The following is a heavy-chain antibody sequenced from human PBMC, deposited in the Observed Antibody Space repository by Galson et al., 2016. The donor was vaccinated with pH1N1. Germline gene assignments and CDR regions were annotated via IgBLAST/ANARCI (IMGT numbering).Heavy chain of an antibody. CDR3: VRAVGRAEAH. D-gene: IGHD1-26*01. Sequence: SLRLSCAASGFSFSTFAMTWVRQAPGKGLEWVSFISPGGGGTYYADSVKGRFTISKDSSTSTLSLQMNSLRVEDTAMYYCVRAVGRAEAHWGQGTLVTVSS. V-gene: IGHV3-23*01. CDR2: ISPGGGGT. CDR1: GFSFSTFA. J-gene: IGHJ4*02.